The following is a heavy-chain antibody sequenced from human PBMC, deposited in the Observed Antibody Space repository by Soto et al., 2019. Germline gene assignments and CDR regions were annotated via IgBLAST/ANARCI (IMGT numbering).Heavy chain of an antibody. D-gene: IGHD2-8*01. J-gene: IGHJ4*02. V-gene: IGHV1-58*01. CDR3: AADATAWQQMVPSDY. CDR1: GFTFTSSA. CDR2: IAFGSGYT. Sequence: QMQLEQSGPEVKKPGTSVKVSCKASGFTFTSSAFQWVRQARGQRLEWIGWIAFGSGYTNYAQRFQDRVTLTRDMSTATTYMELSRLTSEDTAIYYCAADATAWQQMVPSDYWGQGTLVTVSS.